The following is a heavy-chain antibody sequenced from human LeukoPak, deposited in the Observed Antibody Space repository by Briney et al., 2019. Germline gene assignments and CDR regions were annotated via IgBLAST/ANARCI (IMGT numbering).Heavy chain of an antibody. D-gene: IGHD2-21*02. V-gene: IGHV3-30*04. CDR1: GFTFSSYA. J-gene: IGHJ4*02. CDR2: ISYDGSNK. CDR3: ARDATRGGDNDY. Sequence: GRSLRLSCAASGFTFSSYAMHWVRQAPGKGLEWVAVISYDGSNKYYADSVKGRLTISRDNAKNSLYLQMNSLAEDTAVYYCARDATRGGDNDYWGQGTRVIVSS.